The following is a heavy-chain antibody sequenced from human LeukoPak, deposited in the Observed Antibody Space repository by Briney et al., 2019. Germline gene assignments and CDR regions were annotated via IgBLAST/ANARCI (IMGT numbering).Heavy chain of an antibody. CDR3: ARFSSWYQAFDI. CDR1: GGSVSSGSYY. Sequence: SETLSLTCTVSGGSVSSGSYYWRWIRQPPGKGLEWIGYIYYSGSTNYNPSLKSRVTISVDTSKNQFSLKLSSVTAADTAVYYCARFSSWYQAFDIWGQGTMVTVSS. V-gene: IGHV4-61*01. J-gene: IGHJ3*02. D-gene: IGHD6-13*01. CDR2: IYYSGST.